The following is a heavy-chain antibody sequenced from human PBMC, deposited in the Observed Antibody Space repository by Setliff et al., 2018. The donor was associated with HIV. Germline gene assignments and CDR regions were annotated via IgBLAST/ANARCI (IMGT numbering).Heavy chain of an antibody. J-gene: IGHJ6*02. CDR3: ARDLTVTDNGMDV. CDR2: INHSGST. V-gene: IGHV4-34*01. D-gene: IGHD4-4*01. Sequence: PSETLSLTCAVYGGSFSDYYWSWIRQPPGKGLEWIGEINHSGSTNYNPSLKSRVTISVDTSKNQFSLKLSSVTAADTAVYYCARDLTVTDNGMDVWGQGTTVTVSS. CDR1: GGSFSDYY.